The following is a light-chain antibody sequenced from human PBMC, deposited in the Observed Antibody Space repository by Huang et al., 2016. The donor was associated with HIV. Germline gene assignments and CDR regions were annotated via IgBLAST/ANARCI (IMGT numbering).Light chain of an antibody. CDR3: QQRSNWPPIT. V-gene: IGKV3-11*01. J-gene: IGKJ5*01. CDR2: DAS. Sequence: EIVLTQSPATLSLSPGERATLSCRASQSVSSYLAGYQQKPGQAPRLLIYDASNRATGITDRFSGSGSGTDFTLTISSLEPEDFAVYYCQQRSNWPPITFGQGTRLEIK. CDR1: QSVSSY.